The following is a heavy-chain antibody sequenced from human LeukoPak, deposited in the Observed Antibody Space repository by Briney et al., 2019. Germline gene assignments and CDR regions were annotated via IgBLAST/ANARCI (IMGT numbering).Heavy chain of an antibody. V-gene: IGHV1-69*13. CDR3: AGDLSPSGSYYSYFDY. CDR2: IIPIFGTA. Sequence: ASVKVSCKASGGTFSSYAISWVRQAPGQGLEWMGGIIPIFGTANYAQKFQGRVTITADESTSTAYMELSSLRSEDTAVYYCAGDLSPSGSYYSYFDYWGQGTLVTVSS. D-gene: IGHD1-26*01. J-gene: IGHJ4*02. CDR1: GGTFSSYA.